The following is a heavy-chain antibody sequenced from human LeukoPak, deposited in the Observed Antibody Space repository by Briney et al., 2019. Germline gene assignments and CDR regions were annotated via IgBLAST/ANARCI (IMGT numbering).Heavy chain of an antibody. CDR3: ARGGYGQYYFYYMDV. CDR1: GFTFSSYS. J-gene: IGHJ6*03. CDR2: ISSSSSTR. D-gene: IGHD6-13*01. V-gene: IGHV3-48*01. Sequence: PGGSLRLSCAASGFTFSSYSMNWVRQAPGKGLEWVSYISSSSSTRYYADSVKGRFTISRDNAKNSLYLQMNSLRAEDTAVYYCARGGYGQYYFYYMDVWGKGTTVTVSS.